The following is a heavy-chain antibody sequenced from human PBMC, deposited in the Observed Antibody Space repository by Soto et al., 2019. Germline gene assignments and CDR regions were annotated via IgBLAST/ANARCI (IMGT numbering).Heavy chain of an antibody. CDR3: TTDPCKYSSSSRSYYYYGMDV. J-gene: IGHJ6*02. V-gene: IGHV3-15*07. CDR1: GFTFSNAW. D-gene: IGHD6-6*01. Sequence: EVQLVESGGGLVKPGGSLRLSCAASGFTFSNAWMNWVRQAPGKGLEWVGRIKSKTDGGTTDYAAPVKGRFTISRDDSKNTLYLQMNSLKTEDTAVYYCTTDPCKYSSSSRSYYYYGMDVRGQGTTVTVSS. CDR2: IKSKTDGGTT.